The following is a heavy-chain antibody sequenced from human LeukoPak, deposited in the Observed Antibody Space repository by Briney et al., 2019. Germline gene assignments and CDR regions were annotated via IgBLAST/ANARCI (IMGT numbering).Heavy chain of an antibody. V-gene: IGHV3-66*01. J-gene: IGHJ4*02. CDR1: GFTFSSYA. CDR3: ARDSSPYGDYEFDY. D-gene: IGHD4-17*01. CDR2: IYSGGST. Sequence: PGGSLRLSCAASGFTFSSYAMSWVRQAPGKGLEWVSVIYSGGSTYYADSVKGRFTISRDNSKNTLYLQMNSLRAEDTAVYYCARDSSPYGDYEFDYWGQGTLVTVSS.